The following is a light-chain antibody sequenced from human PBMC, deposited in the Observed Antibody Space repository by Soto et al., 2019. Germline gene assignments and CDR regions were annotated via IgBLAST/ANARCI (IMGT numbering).Light chain of an antibody. J-gene: IGKJ5*01. Sequence: DIQLTQSPSFLSPSIGESVTITCRASPVISTSLAWYQVTPWKAPKLLIYAASTLESGVPSRFSATVSATELSRTITSLQPEEFETDDCQQLFGSPITFGQGPRLESK. CDR2: AAS. V-gene: IGKV1-9*01. CDR1: PVISTS. CDR3: QQLFGSPIT.